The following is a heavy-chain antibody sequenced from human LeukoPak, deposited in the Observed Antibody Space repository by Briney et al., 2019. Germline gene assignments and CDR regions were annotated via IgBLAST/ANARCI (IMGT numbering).Heavy chain of an antibody. CDR3: ARDPYGDYLSWFDP. D-gene: IGHD4-17*01. CDR1: GGSISSSSYY. V-gene: IGHV4-39*07. Sequence: PSETLSLTCTVSGGSISSSSYYWGWIRQPPGKGLEWIGSIYYSGSTYYNPSLKSRVTISVDTSKNQFSLKLSSVTAADTAVYYCARDPYGDYLSWFDPWGQGTLVTVSS. CDR2: IYYSGST. J-gene: IGHJ5*02.